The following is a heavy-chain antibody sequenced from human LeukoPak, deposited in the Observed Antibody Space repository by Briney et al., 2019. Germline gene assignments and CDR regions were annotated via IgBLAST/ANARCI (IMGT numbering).Heavy chain of an antibody. V-gene: IGHV3-53*04. D-gene: IGHD6-19*01. Sequence: TGGSLRLSCAASGFTVSSNYMGWVRQAPGKGLEWVSVIYSGGSTYYADSVKGRFTISRHNSKNTLYLQMNSLRAEDTAVYYCARGQYSSGWFNCDYWGEGALVTVSS. CDR3: ARGQYSSGWFNCDY. CDR1: GFTVSSNY. J-gene: IGHJ4*02. CDR2: IYSGGST.